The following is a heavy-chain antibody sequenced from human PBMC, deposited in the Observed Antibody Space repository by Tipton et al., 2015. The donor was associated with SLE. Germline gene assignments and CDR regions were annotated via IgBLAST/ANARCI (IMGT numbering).Heavy chain of an antibody. Sequence: TLSLTCTVSGGSISSSSYYWGWIRQPPGKGLEWIGSIYYSGSTYYNPSLKSRVTISVDTSKNQFSLKLSSVTAADTAVYYCAREWSIAAAGGEDWFDPWGQGTLVTVSS. J-gene: IGHJ5*02. CDR3: AREWSIAAAGGEDWFDP. CDR1: GGSISSSSYY. CDR2: IYYSGST. V-gene: IGHV4-39*07. D-gene: IGHD6-13*01.